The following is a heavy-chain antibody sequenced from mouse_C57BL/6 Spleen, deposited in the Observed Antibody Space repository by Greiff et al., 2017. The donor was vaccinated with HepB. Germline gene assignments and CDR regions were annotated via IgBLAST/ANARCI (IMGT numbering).Heavy chain of an antibody. CDR1: GFTFSSYA. CDR3: ARDGDCDGAWVAY. Sequence: EVMLVESGGGLVKPGGSLKLSCAASGFTFSSYAMSWVRQTPEKRLEWVATISDGGSYTYYPANVKGRFTISRDTAKNNLYLQMSHLKSEETAMYYCARDGDCDGAWVAYWGQETLVTVSA. CDR2: ISDGGSYT. V-gene: IGHV5-4*01. J-gene: IGHJ3*01.